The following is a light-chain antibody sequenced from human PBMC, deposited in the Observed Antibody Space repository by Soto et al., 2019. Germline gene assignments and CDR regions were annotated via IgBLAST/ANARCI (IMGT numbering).Light chain of an antibody. V-gene: IGKV3-20*01. CDR1: QSVSSNY. J-gene: IGKJ5*01. Sequence: EIVLTQSPGTLSLSPGERATLSCRASQSVSSNYLAWYQQKPGQAPRLLIYAAVSRATGIPDRFSGSGSGTYFTLTISSLEPEVFAVYYCQQYGRSPPITFGQGTRLEIK. CDR2: AAV. CDR3: QQYGRSPPIT.